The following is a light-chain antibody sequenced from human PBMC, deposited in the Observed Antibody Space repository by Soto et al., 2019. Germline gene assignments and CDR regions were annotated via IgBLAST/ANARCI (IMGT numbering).Light chain of an antibody. CDR3: QQYDSSPWT. CDR1: KSVSSSF. CDR2: GAS. Sequence: ESVLTQSPGTLSLSPGKRATLSCRASKSVSSSFLAWYQLKPGQAPRLLIYGASSRATGIPDRFSGSGSGTDFTLTISRLEPEDFAVYYCQQYDSSPWTFGQGTKVEIK. J-gene: IGKJ1*01. V-gene: IGKV3-20*01.